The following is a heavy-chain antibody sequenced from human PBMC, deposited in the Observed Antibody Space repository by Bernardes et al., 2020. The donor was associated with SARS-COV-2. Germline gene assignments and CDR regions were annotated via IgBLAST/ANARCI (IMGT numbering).Heavy chain of an antibody. CDR3: ARNRGPLTLVRSAPSGWAWGFDP. V-gene: IGHV3-23*01. CDR2: VGSNGFVS. J-gene: IGHJ5*02. Sequence: GGSLRLSCAASGFTFSRHAMSWVRQAPGKGLEWVSSVGSNGFVSYSDSLRGRFTISRDNSKNTFYLQMNSLRAEDTATYYCARNRGPLTLVRSAPSGWAWGFDPWGQGTLVTVSS. D-gene: IGHD3-10*01. CDR1: GFTFSRHA.